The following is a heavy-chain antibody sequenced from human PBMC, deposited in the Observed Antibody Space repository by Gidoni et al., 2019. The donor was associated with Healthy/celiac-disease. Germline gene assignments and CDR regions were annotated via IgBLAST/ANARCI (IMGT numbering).Heavy chain of an antibody. CDR1: GFTFSSYS. CDR2: ISSSSSYI. Sequence: EVQLVESGGGLVKPGGSLRLSCAASGFTFSSYSMHWVRQAPGKGLEWVSSISSSSSYIYYADSVKGRFTISRDNAKNSLYLQMNSLRAEDTAVYYCARDEATVTTLYYYYYYYMDVWGKGTTVTVSS. J-gene: IGHJ6*03. D-gene: IGHD4-17*01. V-gene: IGHV3-21*01. CDR3: ARDEATVTTLYYYYYYYMDV.